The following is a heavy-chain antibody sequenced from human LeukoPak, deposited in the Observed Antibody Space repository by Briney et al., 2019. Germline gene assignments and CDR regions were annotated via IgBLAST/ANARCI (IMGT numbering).Heavy chain of an antibody. D-gene: IGHD3-9*01. V-gene: IGHV1-46*01. CDR1: GYTFTSYY. CDR3: ARRYYDILTGYSSYYFDY. J-gene: IGHJ4*02. CDR2: INPSGGST. Sequence: GASVKVSCKASGYTFTSYYMHWVRQAPGQGLEWMGIINPSGGSTNYAQKFQGRVTMTRDTSTSTVYMELSSLRSEDTAVYYCARRYYDILTGYSSYYFDYWGQGTLVTVSS.